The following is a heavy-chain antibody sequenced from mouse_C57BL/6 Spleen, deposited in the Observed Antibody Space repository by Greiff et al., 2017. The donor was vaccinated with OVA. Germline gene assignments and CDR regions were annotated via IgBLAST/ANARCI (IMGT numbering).Heavy chain of an antibody. CDR1: GYTFTDYY. J-gene: IGHJ2*01. Sequence: VQGVESGAELVRPGASVKLSCKASGYTFTDYYINWVKQRPGQGLEWIARIYPGSGNTYYNEKFKGKATLTAEKSSSTAYMQLSSLTSEDSAVYFCAREDGAYYFDYWGQGTTLTVSS. D-gene: IGHD2-3*01. CDR2: IYPGSGNT. V-gene: IGHV1-76*01. CDR3: AREDGAYYFDY.